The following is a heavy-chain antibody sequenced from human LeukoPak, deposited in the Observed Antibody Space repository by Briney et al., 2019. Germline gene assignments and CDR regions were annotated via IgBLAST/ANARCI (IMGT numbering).Heavy chain of an antibody. CDR3: ARVHFSYDSSGHDAFDI. D-gene: IGHD3-22*01. V-gene: IGHV4-59*01. CDR2: IYYSGST. CDR1: GGSISSYY. J-gene: IGHJ3*02. Sequence: SETLSLTCTVSGGSISSYYWSWIRQPPGKGLEWIGYIYYSGSTNYNPSLKSRVTISVDTSKNQFSLKLSSVTAADTAVYYCARVHFSYDSSGHDAFDIWGQGTMVTVSS.